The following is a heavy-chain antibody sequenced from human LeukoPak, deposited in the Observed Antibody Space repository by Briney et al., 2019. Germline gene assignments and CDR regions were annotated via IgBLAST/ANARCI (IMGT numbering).Heavy chain of an antibody. CDR1: GFTFSSYG. D-gene: IGHD3-22*01. J-gene: IGHJ4*02. CDR3: AKDRGYYDSSGYYLEDY. Sequence: GGSLRLSCAASGFTFSSYGMHWVRQAPGKGLEWVAVISYDGSNKYYADSVKGRFTISRDNSKNTLYLQMNSLRAEDTAVYYCAKDRGYYDSSGYYLEDYWGQGTLVTVSS. V-gene: IGHV3-30*18. CDR2: ISYDGSNK.